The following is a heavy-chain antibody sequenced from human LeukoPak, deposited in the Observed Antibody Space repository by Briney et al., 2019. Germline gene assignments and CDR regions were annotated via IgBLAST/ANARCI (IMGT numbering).Heavy chain of an antibody. J-gene: IGHJ4*02. CDR2: IYYSGST. V-gene: IGHV4-39*07. CDR3: ARTPYYYDSSGPGR. D-gene: IGHD3-22*01. CDR1: GGSISSSSYY. Sequence: SETLSLTCTVSGGSISSSSYYWGWIRQPPGKGLEWIGSIYYSGSTYYNPSLKSRVTISVDTSKNQFSLKLSSVTAADTAVYYCARTPYYYDSSGPGRWGQGTLVTVSS.